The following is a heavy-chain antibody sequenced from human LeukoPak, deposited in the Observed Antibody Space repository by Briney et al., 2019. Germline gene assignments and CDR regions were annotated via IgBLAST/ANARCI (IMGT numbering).Heavy chain of an antibody. CDR2: INSDGSST. D-gene: IGHD3-16*01. CDR3: AREDNGGATDDGFDV. J-gene: IGHJ3*01. V-gene: IGHV3-74*01. CDR1: GFTFSSYW. Sequence: PGGSLRLSCAASGFTFSSYWMHWVRQAPGKGLVWVSRINSDGSSTSYADSVKGRFTTSRDSSKNTVYLQMESLRVEDTAVYYCAREDNGGATDDGFDVWGHGTVVTVSS.